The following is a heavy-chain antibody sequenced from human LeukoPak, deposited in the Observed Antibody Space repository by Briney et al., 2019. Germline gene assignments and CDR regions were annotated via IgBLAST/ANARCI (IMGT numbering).Heavy chain of an antibody. CDR1: VFTVRGTH. CDR3: AKDEVTSGGGLAS. CDR2: IYTRGTT. D-gene: IGHD2-21*02. V-gene: IGHV3-53*01. Sequence: GVSVRLSCAASVFTVRGTHMSGVRQAPAKGLEGVSAIYTRGTTYYAEPVKGRFTISRDNSKNTLYLHMNSLRAEDTAVYYCAKDEVTSGGGLASWGQVTLVTVSS. J-gene: IGHJ4*02.